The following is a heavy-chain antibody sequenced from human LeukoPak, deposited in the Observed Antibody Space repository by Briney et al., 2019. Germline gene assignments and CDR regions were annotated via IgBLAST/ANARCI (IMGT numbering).Heavy chain of an antibody. CDR2: ISSSSSYI. J-gene: IGHJ4*02. CDR3: ARDVLDYYDSSGYYLSEYFDY. CDR1: GFTFSSYS. D-gene: IGHD3-22*01. Sequence: PGGSLRLSCAASGFTFSSYSMNWVRQAPGKGLEWVSSISSSSSYIYYADSVKGRFTISRDNAKNSLYLQMNSLRAEDTAVYYCARDVLDYYDSSGYYLSEYFDYWGQGTLVTASS. V-gene: IGHV3-21*01.